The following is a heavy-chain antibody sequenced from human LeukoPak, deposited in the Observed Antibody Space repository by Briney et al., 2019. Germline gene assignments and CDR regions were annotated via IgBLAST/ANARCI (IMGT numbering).Heavy chain of an antibody. J-gene: IGHJ5*02. CDR1: GYTFTGYY. CDR2: INPNSGGT. V-gene: IGHV1-2*02. CDR3: AKDWYYYDSSVDP. Sequence: ASVKVSCKASGYTFTGYYMHWVRQAPGQGLEWMGWINPNSGGTNYAQKFQGRVTMTRDTSISTAYMELSRLRSDDTAVYYCAKDWYYYDSSVDPWGQGTLVTVSS. D-gene: IGHD3-22*01.